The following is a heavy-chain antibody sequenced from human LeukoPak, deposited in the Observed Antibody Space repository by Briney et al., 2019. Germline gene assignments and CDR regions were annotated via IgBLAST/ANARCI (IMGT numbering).Heavy chain of an antibody. D-gene: IGHD1-26*01. CDR2: INHSGST. CDR3: ARDGGSYSEFDY. V-gene: IGHV4-34*01. J-gene: IGHJ4*02. CDR1: GGSCSGYY. Sequence: SETLSLTCAVYGGSCSGYYWSWIRQPPGNGLEWIGEINHSGSTNYNPSLKSRVTISVDTSKNQFSLKLSSVTAAVTAVYYCARDGGSYSEFDYWGQGTLVTVSS.